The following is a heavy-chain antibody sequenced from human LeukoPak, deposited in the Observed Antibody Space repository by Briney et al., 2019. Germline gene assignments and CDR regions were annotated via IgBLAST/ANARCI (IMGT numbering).Heavy chain of an antibody. CDR2: IRSKANSYAT. Sequence: GGSLRLSCAASGFTFSGSAMHWVRQAFGKGLEWVGRIRSKANSYATAYAASVKGRFTISRDDSKNTAYLQMNSLKAEDTAVYYCTSTYGGNSDYYYYMDVWGKGTTVTVSS. J-gene: IGHJ6*03. D-gene: IGHD4-23*01. V-gene: IGHV3-73*01. CDR3: TSTYGGNSDYYYYMDV. CDR1: GFTFSGSA.